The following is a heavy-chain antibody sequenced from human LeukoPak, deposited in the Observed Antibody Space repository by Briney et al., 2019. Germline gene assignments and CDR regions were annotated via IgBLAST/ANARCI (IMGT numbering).Heavy chain of an antibody. V-gene: IGHV1-18*01. Sequence: ASVKVSCKVSGYTFTSYGITWVRQAPGQGLEWMGWISAYNGKTNYAQKLQGRVTMTTDTSTSTAYMELRSLRSDDTAVYYCARDRTKIFGVVKGNDAFDIWGQGTMVTVSS. CDR2: ISAYNGKT. J-gene: IGHJ3*02. D-gene: IGHD3-3*01. CDR1: GYTFTSYG. CDR3: ARDRTKIFGVVKGNDAFDI.